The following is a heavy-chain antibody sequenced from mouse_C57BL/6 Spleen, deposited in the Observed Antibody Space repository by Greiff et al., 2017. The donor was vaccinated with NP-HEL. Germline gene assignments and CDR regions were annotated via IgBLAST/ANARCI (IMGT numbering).Heavy chain of an antibody. CDR3: ASGEGYYGYAMDY. CDR2: ISYDGST. CDR1: GYSIPSGYY. Sequence: DVKLQESGPGLVKPSQSLSLTCSVTGYSIPSGYYWNWIRQFPGNKLEWMGYISYDGSTHYNPSLQNRISITRDTSKNQFFLKLKSVTTEDTATYYCASGEGYYGYAMDYWGQGTSVTVSS. D-gene: IGHD2-1*01. J-gene: IGHJ4*01. V-gene: IGHV3-6*01.